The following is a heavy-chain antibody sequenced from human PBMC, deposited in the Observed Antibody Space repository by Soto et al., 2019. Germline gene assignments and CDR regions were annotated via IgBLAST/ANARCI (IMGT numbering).Heavy chain of an antibody. J-gene: IGHJ5*02. Sequence: SETLSLTCTVSGGSISSSSYYWGWIRQPPGKGLEWIGSIYYSGSTYYNPSLKSRVTISVDTSKNQFSLKLSSVTAADTAVYYCARRVGATKKLNWFDPWGQGTLVTVSS. CDR2: IYYSGST. CDR1: GGSISSSSYY. CDR3: ARRVGATKKLNWFDP. V-gene: IGHV4-39*01. D-gene: IGHD1-26*01.